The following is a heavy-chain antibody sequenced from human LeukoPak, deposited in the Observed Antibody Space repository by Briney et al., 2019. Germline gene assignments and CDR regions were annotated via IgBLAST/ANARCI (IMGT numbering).Heavy chain of an antibody. Sequence: GGSLRLSCAASGFTFSDYAMHWVRQAPGKGLEWVSAISGGISGSGGSTYYADSVKGRFTISRDNSKNTLYLQMNSLRAEDTAVYYCARVRGGYCSGGNCYSAFDIWGQGTMVTVSS. J-gene: IGHJ3*02. CDR1: GFTFSDYA. CDR2: ISGGISGSGGST. D-gene: IGHD2-15*01. CDR3: ARVRGGYCSGGNCYSAFDI. V-gene: IGHV3-23*01.